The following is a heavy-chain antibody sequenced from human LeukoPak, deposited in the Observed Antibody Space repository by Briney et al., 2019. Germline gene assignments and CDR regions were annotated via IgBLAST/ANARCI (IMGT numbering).Heavy chain of an antibody. CDR1: GFTFSSNW. V-gene: IGHV3-7*05. J-gene: IGHJ4*02. CDR2: IKQDGSEK. Sequence: PGGSLRLSCAASGFTFSSNWMSWVRQAPGKGLEWVANIKQDGSEKYYVDSVKGRFTISRDNAKNSLYLQMNSLRAEDTAVYYCASQVSSGWDYWGQGTLVTVSS. CDR3: ASQVSSGWDY. D-gene: IGHD6-19*01.